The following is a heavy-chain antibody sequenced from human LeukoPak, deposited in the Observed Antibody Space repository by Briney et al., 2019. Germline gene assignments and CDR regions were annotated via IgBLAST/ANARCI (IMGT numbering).Heavy chain of an antibody. D-gene: IGHD6-19*01. J-gene: IGHJ5*01. CDR1: GFAFSVYA. CDR2: INANSGTT. CDR3: AKPISGGLAVTADWFHP. V-gene: IGHV3-23*01. Sequence: GGSLRLSCAASGFAFSVYAMSWLRQPPGEGLEWVSTINANSGTTSYAASVRGRFSISRDNSKNTLYLQLNTLRADDTATYYCAKPISGGLAVTADWFHPWGQGTLVVVSS.